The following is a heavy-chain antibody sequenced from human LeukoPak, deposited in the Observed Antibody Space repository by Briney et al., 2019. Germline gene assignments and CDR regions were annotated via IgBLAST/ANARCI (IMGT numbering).Heavy chain of an antibody. D-gene: IGHD1-14*01. J-gene: IGHJ4*02. CDR2: IYSGGDT. CDR3: ARGEGGILATPEDY. V-gene: IGHV3-53*01. Sequence: GWSLRLSCAASGFAVSSNYMSWVRQAPGKGPEWVSVIYSGGDTYYAGSVKGRFTISRDNSKNTLYLQMNSLRVEDTVVYYCARGEGGILATPEDYWGQGTLVTVSS. CDR1: GFAVSSNY.